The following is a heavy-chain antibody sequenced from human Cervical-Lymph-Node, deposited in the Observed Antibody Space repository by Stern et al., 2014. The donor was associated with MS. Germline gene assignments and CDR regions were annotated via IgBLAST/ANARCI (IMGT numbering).Heavy chain of an antibody. J-gene: IGHJ4*02. D-gene: IGHD2-21*01. CDR2: IYPGDSDI. Sequence: EVQLEESGAELKKPGESLKISCKTSGYNFINYWIAWVRQVSGKGLEWIGIIYPGDSDIRYSPSFQGHVTISVDKSITTAYLQWKSLKASDTAVYYCARWSVACDSWGQGALITVSS. V-gene: IGHV5-51*03. CDR3: ARWSVACDS. CDR1: GYNFINYW.